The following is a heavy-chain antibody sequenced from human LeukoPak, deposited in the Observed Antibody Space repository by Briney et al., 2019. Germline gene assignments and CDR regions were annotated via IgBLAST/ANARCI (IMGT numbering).Heavy chain of an antibody. CDR2: INHSGST. D-gene: IGHD4-17*01. V-gene: IGHV4-34*01. CDR1: GGSFSGYY. J-gene: IGHJ4*02. Sequence: SETLSLTCAVYGGSFSGYYWSWIRQPPGKGLEWIGEINHSGSTNYNPSLKSRVTISVDTSKNQFSLKLSSVTAADTAVYYCARWASRGNYGDYYYFDYWGQGTLVTFSS. CDR3: ARWASRGNYGDYYYFDY.